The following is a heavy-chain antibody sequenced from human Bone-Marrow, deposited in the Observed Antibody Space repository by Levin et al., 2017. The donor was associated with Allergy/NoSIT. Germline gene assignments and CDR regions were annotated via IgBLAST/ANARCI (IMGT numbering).Heavy chain of an antibody. CDR3: ATFFPGVGSSSSWVNPTTSYYYYGMDV. V-gene: IGHV1-24*01. D-gene: IGHD6-6*01. J-gene: IGHJ6*02. Sequence: ASVKVSCKVSGYTLTELSMHWVRQAPGKGLEWMGGFDPEDGETIYAQKFQGRVTMTEDTSTDTAYMELSSLRSEDTAVYYCATFFPGVGSSSSWVNPTTSYYYYGMDVWGQGTTVTVSS. CDR2: FDPEDGET. CDR1: GYTLTELS.